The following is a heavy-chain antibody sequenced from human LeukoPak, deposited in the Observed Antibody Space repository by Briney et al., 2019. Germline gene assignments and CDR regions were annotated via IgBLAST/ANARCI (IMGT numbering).Heavy chain of an antibody. J-gene: IGHJ4*02. V-gene: IGHV1-24*01. Sequence: ASVKVSFKVSGYTLTELSMHWVRQAPGKGLEWMGGFDPEDGETIYAQKFQGRVTMTEDTSTDTAHMELSSLRSEDTAVYYCATDHYYGSGSYYINGYFDYWGQGTLVTVSS. CDR1: GYTLTELS. D-gene: IGHD3-10*01. CDR2: FDPEDGET. CDR3: ATDHYYGSGSYYINGYFDY.